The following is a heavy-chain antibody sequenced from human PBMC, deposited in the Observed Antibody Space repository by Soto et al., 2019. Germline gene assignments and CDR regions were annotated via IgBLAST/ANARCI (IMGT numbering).Heavy chain of an antibody. CDR2: INPNSGGT. D-gene: IGHD5-18*01. J-gene: IGHJ4*02. V-gene: IGHV1-2*04. CDR1: GYTFTGYY. Sequence: ASVKVSCKASGYTFTGYYMHWVRQAPGQGLEWMGWINPNSGGTNYAQKFQGWVTMTRDTSISTAYMELSRLRSDDTAVYYCARGIADTAIVIDYDFDYWGQGTLVTVSS. CDR3: ARGIADTAIVIDYDFDY.